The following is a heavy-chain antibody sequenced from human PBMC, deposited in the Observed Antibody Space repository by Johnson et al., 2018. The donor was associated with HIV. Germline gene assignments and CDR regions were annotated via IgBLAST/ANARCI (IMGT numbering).Heavy chain of an antibody. D-gene: IGHD1-26*01. CDR2: IGTAGDT. Sequence: VQLVESGGGLVQPGGSLRLSCAASGFSSRSYDMHWVRQRTGKGLEWVSGIGTAGDTYYPASVKGRFTISRVNAKNSLYLQMKSLRAEDTAFYYCATKGSKWELIVEGFAVWGQGTMVTVSS. CDR3: ATKGSKWELIVEGFAV. V-gene: IGHV3-13*01. J-gene: IGHJ3*01. CDR1: GFSSRSYD.